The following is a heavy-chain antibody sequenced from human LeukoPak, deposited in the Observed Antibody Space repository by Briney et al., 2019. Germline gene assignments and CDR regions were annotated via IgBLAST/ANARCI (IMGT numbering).Heavy chain of an antibody. J-gene: IGHJ4*02. CDR1: GGSISSYY. D-gene: IGHD3-22*01. V-gene: IGHV4-59*08. Sequence: SETLSLTCTVSGGSISSYYWSWIRQPPGKGLEWIGYIYYSGSTNYNPSLKSRVTISVDTSKNRFSPKLSSVTAADTAVYYCARLFYYDSSGYYPFGGFDYWGQGTLVTVSS. CDR3: ARLFYYDSSGYYPFGGFDY. CDR2: IYYSGST.